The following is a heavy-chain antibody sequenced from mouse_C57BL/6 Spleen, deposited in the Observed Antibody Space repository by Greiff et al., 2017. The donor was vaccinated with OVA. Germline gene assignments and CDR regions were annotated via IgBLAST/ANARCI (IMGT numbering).Heavy chain of an antibody. CDR3: ASSEDGYYTDY. V-gene: IGHV1-59*01. D-gene: IGHD2-3*01. CDR2: IDPSDSYT. CDR1: GYTFTSYW. J-gene: IGHJ2*01. Sequence: VQLQQPGAELVRPGTSVKLSCKASGYTFTSYWMHWVKQRPGQGLEWIGVIDPSDSYTNYNQKFKGKATLTVDTSSSTAYMQLSSLTSEDSAVYYCASSEDGYYTDYWGKGTTLTVSS.